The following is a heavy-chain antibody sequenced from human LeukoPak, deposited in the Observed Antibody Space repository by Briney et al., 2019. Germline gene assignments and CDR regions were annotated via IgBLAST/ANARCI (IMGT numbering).Heavy chain of an antibody. D-gene: IGHD3-9*01. CDR2: IHYSGST. CDR1: GGSISSYY. CDR3: ARGVFGTGYAHFDY. Sequence: SETLSLTCTVSGGSISSYYWSWIRRPPGKGLEWIGYIHYSGSTNYNPSLKSRITISVDTSKKQFSLKLSSVTAVDTAVYYCARGVFGTGYAHFDYWGQGTLVTVSS. J-gene: IGHJ4*02. V-gene: IGHV4-59*01.